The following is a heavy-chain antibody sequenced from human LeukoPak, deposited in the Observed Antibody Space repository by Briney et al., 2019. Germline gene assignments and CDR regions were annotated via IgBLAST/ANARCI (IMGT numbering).Heavy chain of an antibody. CDR2: IIPILGIA. J-gene: IGHJ4*02. V-gene: IGHV1-69*04. D-gene: IGHD3-10*01. CDR1: GGTFSSYA. Sequence: ASVRVSCKASGGTFSSYAISWVRQAPGQGLEWMGRIIPILGIANYAQKFQGRVTITADKSTSTAYMELSSLRSEDTAVYYCARSPNCRLWFGELLPCSFDYXXXGXLVTVSS. CDR3: ARSPNCRLWFGELLPCSFDY.